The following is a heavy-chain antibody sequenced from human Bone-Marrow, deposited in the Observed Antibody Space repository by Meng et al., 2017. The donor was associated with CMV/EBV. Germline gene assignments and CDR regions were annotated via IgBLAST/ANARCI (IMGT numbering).Heavy chain of an antibody. J-gene: IGHJ4*02. CDR3: ARSHSSSWSIGPYYFDY. CDR1: GFTVRSNY. D-gene: IGHD6-13*01. V-gene: IGHV3-66*02. CDR2: IYSGGST. Sequence: GESLKISCAASGFTVRSNYMSWVRQAPGKGLEWVSVIYSGGSTYYADSVKGRFTICRENSKTTLYLQMNSRRAEDTAVYYCARSHSSSWSIGPYYFDYWGQGTLVTVSS.